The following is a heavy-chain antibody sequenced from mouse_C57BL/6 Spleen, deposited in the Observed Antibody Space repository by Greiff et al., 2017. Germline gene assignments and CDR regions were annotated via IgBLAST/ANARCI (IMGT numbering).Heavy chain of an antibody. V-gene: IGHV5-17*01. CDR3: AGDYSWFAD. D-gene: IGHD2-4*01. CDR1: GFTFSDYA. J-gene: IGHJ3*01. Sequence: EVMLVESGGGLVKPGGSLQLSCAASGFTFSDYAMYWVRQAPEKGLEWVAYISSGSSTIYYAAKVKGSFTLSRDNAKSTLLLQMTGLRYVDTTMYYWAGDYSWFADWGQGTLVTGSA. CDR2: ISSGSSTI.